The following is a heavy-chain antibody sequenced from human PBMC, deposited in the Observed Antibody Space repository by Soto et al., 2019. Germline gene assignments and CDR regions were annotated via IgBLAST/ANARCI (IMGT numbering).Heavy chain of an antibody. J-gene: IGHJ4*02. D-gene: IGHD6-19*01. CDR1: GGSISSYY. Sequence: QVQLQESGPGLVKPSETLSLTCTVSGGSISSYYWSWIRQPPGKGLEWIGYIYYSGSTNYNPSLKSRXXIXVXXSKTQFSRKLSAVTAADTAVYYWARRASSGWDFDYWGQGTLVTVSS. CDR2: IYYSGST. V-gene: IGHV4-59*01. CDR3: ARRASSGWDFDY.